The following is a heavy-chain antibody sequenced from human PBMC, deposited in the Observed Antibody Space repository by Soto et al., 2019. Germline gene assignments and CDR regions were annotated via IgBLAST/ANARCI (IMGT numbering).Heavy chain of an antibody. J-gene: IGHJ1*01. CDR3: ARESGSGVRNYGGH. D-gene: IGHD1-7*01. CDR1: GDTFSFYT. Sequence: SVKVSCKASGDTFSFYTINWVRQAPGLGLEWMGRVNPILSMSNYAQKFQGRVTITADESTSTAYMELSSLRSEDTAVYYCARESGSGVRNYGGHWGRG. CDR2: VNPILSMS. V-gene: IGHV1-69*04.